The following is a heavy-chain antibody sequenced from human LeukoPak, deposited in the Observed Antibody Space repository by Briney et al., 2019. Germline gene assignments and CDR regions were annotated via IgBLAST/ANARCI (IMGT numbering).Heavy chain of an antibody. CDR2: IYQSGTTYEST. V-gene: IGHV4-39*01. D-gene: IGHD4-17*01. CDR3: ARHGVGPAVTTLFYSYFQH. CDR1: GDSISSTNYY. J-gene: IGHJ1*01. Sequence: PSETLSLTCSVSGDSISSTNYYWGWIRQPPGEGLEWIGSIYQSGTTYESTYYNPSLRSRVSLSVDTSKNQFSLKLSSVTAADTAVYYCARHGVGPAVTTLFYSYFQHWGQGTLVTVSS.